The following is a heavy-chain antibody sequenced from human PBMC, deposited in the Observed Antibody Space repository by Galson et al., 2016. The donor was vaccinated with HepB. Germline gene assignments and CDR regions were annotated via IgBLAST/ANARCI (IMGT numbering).Heavy chain of an antibody. CDR1: GGAISIGSHY. CDR3: ARDGGGAVKTHRTYDHSYYKDV. J-gene: IGHJ6*03. Sequence: TLSLTCSVSGGAISIGSHYWRWIRQPAGKGLEWIGRVYSSGSTNYSPFLKSRVTISVDTSKNQFSLRLSSVTAADTAVYYCARDGGGAVKTHRTYDHSYYKDVWGKVTTVTVSS. V-gene: IGHV4-61*02. CDR2: VYSSGST. D-gene: IGHD2-15*01.